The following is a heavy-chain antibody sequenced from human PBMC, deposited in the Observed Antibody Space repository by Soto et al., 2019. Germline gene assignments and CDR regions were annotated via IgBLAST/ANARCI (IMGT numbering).Heavy chain of an antibody. CDR2: ISYDGSNK. CDR1: GFTFSSYA. V-gene: IGHV3-30-3*01. CDR3: ARAATPFSYYYYYGMDV. D-gene: IGHD2-15*01. Sequence: GGSLRLSCAASGFTFSSYAMHWVRQAPGKGLERVAVISYDGSNKYYADSVKGRFTISRDNSKNTLYLQMNSLRAEDTAVYYCARAATPFSYYYYYGMDVWGQGTTVTVSS. J-gene: IGHJ6*02.